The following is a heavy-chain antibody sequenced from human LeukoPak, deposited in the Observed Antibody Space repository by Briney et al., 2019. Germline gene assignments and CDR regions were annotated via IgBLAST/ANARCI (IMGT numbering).Heavy chain of an antibody. J-gene: IGHJ4*02. CDR1: GFTFSSYA. D-gene: IGHD3-3*01. V-gene: IGHV3-30-3*01. CDR3: ARDGVWAFGVVDY. CDR2: ISYDGSNK. Sequence: PGGSLRLSCAASGFTFSSYAMHWVRQAPGKGLEWVAVISYDGSNKYYADSVKGRFTISRDNAKNSLYLQMNSLRAEDTAVYYCARDGVWAFGVVDYWGQGTLVTVSS.